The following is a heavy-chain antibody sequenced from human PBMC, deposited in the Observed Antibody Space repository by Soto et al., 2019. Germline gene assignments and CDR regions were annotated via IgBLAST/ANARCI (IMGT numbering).Heavy chain of an antibody. V-gene: IGHV1-69*06. Sequence: GASVKVSCKASGGTFSSYAISWVRQAPGQGLEWMGGIIPIFGTANYAQKFQGRVTITADKSTSTAYMELSSLRSEDTAVYYCASHYYDSSGYYPNWFDPWGQGTLVTAPQ. J-gene: IGHJ5*02. D-gene: IGHD3-22*01. CDR2: IIPIFGTA. CDR1: GGTFSSYA. CDR3: ASHYYDSSGYYPNWFDP.